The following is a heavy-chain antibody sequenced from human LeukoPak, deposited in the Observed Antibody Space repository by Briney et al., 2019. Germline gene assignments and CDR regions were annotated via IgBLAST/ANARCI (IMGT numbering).Heavy chain of an antibody. D-gene: IGHD3-22*01. V-gene: IGHV1-3*01. Sequence: ASVKVSCKTSGYTFTNYGMHWVRQAPGQRLEWMGWINGGNGNAKYSQNFQGRVTITADESTSTAYMELSSLRSEDTAVYYCARTDSSGYYISSSFDYWGQGTLVTVSS. CDR2: INGGNGNA. J-gene: IGHJ4*02. CDR3: ARTDSSGYYISSSFDY. CDR1: GYTFTNYG.